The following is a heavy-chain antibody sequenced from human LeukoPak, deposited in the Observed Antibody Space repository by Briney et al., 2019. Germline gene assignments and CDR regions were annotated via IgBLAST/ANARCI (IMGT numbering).Heavy chain of an antibody. Sequence: GGSLRLSCAASGFTFSTHTMAWVRQAPGKGLEWLSYISGSTNVIYYADSVKGRFTISRDNAKDSLYLHMNSLKAEDTAVYYCARGLYYMDVWGKGTTVTVSS. CDR3: ARGLYYMDV. J-gene: IGHJ6*03. CDR1: GFTFSTHT. CDR2: ISGSTNVI. V-gene: IGHV3-48*01.